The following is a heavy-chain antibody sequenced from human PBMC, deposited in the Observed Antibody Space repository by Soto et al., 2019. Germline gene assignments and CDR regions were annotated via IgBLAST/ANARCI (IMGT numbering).Heavy chain of an antibody. D-gene: IGHD3-22*01. V-gene: IGHV4-4*07. CDR2: IYTSGST. CDR1: GGSISSYY. Sequence: QVQLQESGPGLVKPSETLSLTCTVSGGSISSYYWSWIRQPAGQGLEWIGRIYTSGSTNYNPSLKSRVTMSVDTSKNQFSLKLSSVTAADTAVYYCARDYYDSSGYYYAYHYFDYWGQGTLVNVSS. CDR3: ARDYYDSSGYYYAYHYFDY. J-gene: IGHJ4*02.